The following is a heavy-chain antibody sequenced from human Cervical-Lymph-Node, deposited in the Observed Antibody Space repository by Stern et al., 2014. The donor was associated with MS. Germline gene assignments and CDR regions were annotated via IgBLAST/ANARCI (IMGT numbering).Heavy chain of an antibody. J-gene: IGHJ4*02. Sequence: VQLVESGGGVVQPGRSLRLSCAASGFTFSNFAMNWRRQAPDKVLQWLAAISTDGSATNYADSVKGRFTISRDNSKNTLYLEMNSLTTEDTAVFYCARDLGYWGQGTLVTVSS. CDR3: ARDLGY. CDR2: ISTDGSAT. V-gene: IGHV3-30-3*01. CDR1: GFTFSNFA.